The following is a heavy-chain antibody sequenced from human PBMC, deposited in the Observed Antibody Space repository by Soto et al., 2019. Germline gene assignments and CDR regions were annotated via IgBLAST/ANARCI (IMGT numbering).Heavy chain of an antibody. D-gene: IGHD3-3*01. CDR3: ARRHTIFGVVIIYWYFDY. CDR1: GGSFSCYY. CDR2: INHSGST. Sequence: SETLSLTCAVYGGSFSCYYWSWIRQPPGKGLEWIGEINHSGSTNYNPSLKSRVTISVDTSKNQFSLKLSSVTAADTAVYYCARRHTIFGVVIIYWYFDYWGQGTLVTVSS. J-gene: IGHJ4*02. V-gene: IGHV4-34*01.